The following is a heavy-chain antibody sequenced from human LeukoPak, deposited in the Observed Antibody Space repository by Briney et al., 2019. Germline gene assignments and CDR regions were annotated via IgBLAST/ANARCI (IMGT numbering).Heavy chain of an antibody. D-gene: IGHD3-16*02. CDR3: ARALRLGELSLFLDY. V-gene: IGHV3-7*01. CDR1: GFTFSSYW. J-gene: IGHJ4*02. Sequence: PGGSLRLSCAASGFTFSSYWMSWVRQAPGKGLEWVANIKQDGSEKYYVDSVKGRFTISRDNAKNSLYLQMNSLRAEDTAVYYCARALRLGELSLFLDYWGQGTLVTVSS. CDR2: IKQDGSEK.